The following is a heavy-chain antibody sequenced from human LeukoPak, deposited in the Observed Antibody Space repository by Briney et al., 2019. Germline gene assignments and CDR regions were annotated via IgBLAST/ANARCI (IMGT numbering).Heavy chain of an antibody. D-gene: IGHD3-10*01. Sequence: GGSLRLSCAASGFTFSSYAMSWVRQAPGTGLEWVSAISGSGGSTYYADSVKGRFTISRDNSKNTLYLQMNSLRAEDTAVYYCAKLVGSGSPLRHFDYWGQGTLVTVSS. CDR1: GFTFSSYA. CDR3: AKLVGSGSPLRHFDY. CDR2: ISGSGGST. V-gene: IGHV3-23*01. J-gene: IGHJ4*02.